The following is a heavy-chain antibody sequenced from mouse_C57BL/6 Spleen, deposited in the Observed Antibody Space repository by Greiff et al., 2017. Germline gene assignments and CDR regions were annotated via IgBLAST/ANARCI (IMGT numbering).Heavy chain of an antibody. CDR1: GYSFTDYN. CDR3: APGYGSNYAMDY. J-gene: IGHJ4*01. CDR2: INPNSGTT. Sequence: VQLQQSGPELVKPGASVKISCKASGYSFTDYNMNWVKQINGKSLEWIGVINPNSGTTSYNQKFKGKATLTVDQSSSTAYMQLNSLTSEDSAVYYCAPGYGSNYAMDYWGQGTSVTVSS. V-gene: IGHV1-39*01. D-gene: IGHD1-1*01.